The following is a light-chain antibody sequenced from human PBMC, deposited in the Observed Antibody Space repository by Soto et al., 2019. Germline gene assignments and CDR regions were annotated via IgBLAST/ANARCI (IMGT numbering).Light chain of an antibody. V-gene: IGKV3-20*01. CDR3: QQYGSSPLT. CDR2: GAS. Sequence: EIVLTQSPGTLSLSPGERATLSCRASQSLSSTYLAWYQQKPGQAPRVLIYGASSRATGIPDRFSGSGSGTDFTLTITRLEPEDFAIYYCQQYGSSPLTFGGGTREEIK. J-gene: IGKJ4*01. CDR1: QSLSSTY.